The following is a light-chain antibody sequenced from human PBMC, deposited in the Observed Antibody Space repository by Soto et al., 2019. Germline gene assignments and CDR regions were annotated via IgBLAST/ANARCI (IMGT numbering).Light chain of an antibody. J-gene: IGLJ1*01. Sequence: QSVLTQPRSVSGSPGQSVTISCTGTSSDVGGYNYVSWYQQHPGKAPKLMIYDVSKRPSGVPDRFSGSKSGNTASLTISGLQAEDEADYYCCSYASSYTRVFGTGTKLTVL. CDR3: CSYASSYTRV. V-gene: IGLV2-11*01. CDR1: SSDVGGYNY. CDR2: DVS.